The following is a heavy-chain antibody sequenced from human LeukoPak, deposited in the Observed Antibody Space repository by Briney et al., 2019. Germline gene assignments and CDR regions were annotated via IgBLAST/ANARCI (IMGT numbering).Heavy chain of an antibody. CDR3: ARAPYDSSGPFDY. CDR1: GGSISSGGYF. CDR2: IYYSGST. V-gene: IGHV4-31*03. J-gene: IGHJ4*02. Sequence: TLSLTCTVSGGSISSGGYFWSWIRQHPGKGLEWIGFIYYSGSTYYNPSFKSRVTISVETSKNQFSLRLSSVTAADTAVYYCARAPYDSSGPFDYWGQGTLVTVSS. D-gene: IGHD3-22*01.